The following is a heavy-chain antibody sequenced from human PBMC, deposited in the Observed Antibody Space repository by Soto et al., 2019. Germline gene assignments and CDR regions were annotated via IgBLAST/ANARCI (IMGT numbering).Heavy chain of an antibody. V-gene: IGHV3-23*01. CDR1: GFTFSSYA. J-gene: IGHJ4*02. D-gene: IGHD2-2*01. CDR3: AKDIVVVPAANNTQYFDY. Sequence: GGSLRLSCAASGFTFSSYAMSWVRQAPGKGLEWVSAISGSGGSTYYADSVKGRFTISRDNSKNTLYLQMNSLRAEDTAVYYCAKDIVVVPAANNTQYFDYWGQGTLVTVSS. CDR2: ISGSGGST.